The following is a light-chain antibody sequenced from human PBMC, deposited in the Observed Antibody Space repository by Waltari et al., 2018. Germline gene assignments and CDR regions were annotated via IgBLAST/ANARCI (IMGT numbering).Light chain of an antibody. CDR1: QSVLSSSNNKNY. V-gene: IGKV4-1*01. CDR3: QQYYGSPRT. Sequence: DIVMTQSPDSLAVSLGERATINCMSSQSVLSSSNNKNYLAWYQQKPGQPPKLLIYWASTRESGVPDRFSGGGSGTDFTLTISSLQAEDVAVYYCQQYYGSPRTFGGGTKVEIK. CDR2: WAS. J-gene: IGKJ4*01.